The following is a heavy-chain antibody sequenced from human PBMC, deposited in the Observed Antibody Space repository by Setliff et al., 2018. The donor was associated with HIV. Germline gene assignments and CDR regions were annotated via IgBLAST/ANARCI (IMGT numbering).Heavy chain of an antibody. CDR1: GFSFGDYC. V-gene: IGHV3-74*01. D-gene: IGHD4-17*01. CDR2: INSDGSDT. Sequence: PGGSLRLSCAASGFSFGDYCMTWVRQAPGKGLVWVSRINSDGSDTTYADSVKGRFTISRDNAKNTLYLHMNSLRDDDTAIYFCTRAPSTTVLSFFDYWGQGTLVTVSS. J-gene: IGHJ4*02. CDR3: TRAPSTTVLSFFDY.